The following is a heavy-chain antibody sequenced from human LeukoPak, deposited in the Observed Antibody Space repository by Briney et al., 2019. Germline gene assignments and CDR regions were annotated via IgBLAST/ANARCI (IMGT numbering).Heavy chain of an antibody. CDR3: ARDQENCSGGSCRSSVPGY. D-gene: IGHD2-15*01. Sequence: ASVKVSCKASGYTFTSYYMHWVRQAPGQGLEWMGIINPSGGSTSYAQKFQGRVTMTRDTSTSTVYMELSSLRSEDTAVYYCARDQENCSGGSCRSSVPGYWGQGTLVTVSS. CDR2: INPSGGST. V-gene: IGHV1-46*01. J-gene: IGHJ4*02. CDR1: GYTFTSYY.